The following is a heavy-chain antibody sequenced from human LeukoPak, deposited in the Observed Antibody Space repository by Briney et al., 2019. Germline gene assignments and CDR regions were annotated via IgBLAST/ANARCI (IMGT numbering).Heavy chain of an antibody. D-gene: IGHD5-18*01. CDR2: INHSGST. V-gene: IGHV4-34*01. Sequence: SETLSLTCAVYGGSFSGYYWSWIRQPPGKGLEWIGEINHSGSTNYNPSLKSRVTISVDTSKNQFSLKLSSVTAADTAVYYCARGRRIQLWLPHSYFDYWGQGTLVTVSS. J-gene: IGHJ4*02. CDR1: GGSFSGYY. CDR3: ARGRRIQLWLPHSYFDY.